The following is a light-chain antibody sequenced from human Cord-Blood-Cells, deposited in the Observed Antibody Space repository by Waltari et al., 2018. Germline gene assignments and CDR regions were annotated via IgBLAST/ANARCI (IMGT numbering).Light chain of an antibody. Sequence: EIVLPQSPVTLSLSPGEGDTIPCRASQSVSSSYFAWYQQKPGQPPRLRIDGAPSRANGIPDRFSGSGSGTVVTLTVSRLEPEDFAVYYCQQYGSSPTFGQGTKVEIK. CDR1: QSVSSSY. J-gene: IGKJ1*01. CDR3: QQYGSSPT. CDR2: GAP. V-gene: IGKV3-20*01.